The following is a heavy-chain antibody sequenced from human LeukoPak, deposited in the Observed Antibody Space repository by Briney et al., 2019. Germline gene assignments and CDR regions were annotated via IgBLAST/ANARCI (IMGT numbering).Heavy chain of an antibody. D-gene: IGHD3-22*01. CDR3: AKENYDSSGYYVGY. Sequence: GGSLRLSCEASGFTFTNYAMSWVRQAPGKGLEWVSGISGSTGRTYYAGSVMGRFTISRDNSKNTLYLQMNSLRGEDTAVYYCAKENYDSSGYYVGYWGQGTLVTVSS. CDR1: GFTFTNYA. V-gene: IGHV3-23*01. CDR2: ISGSTGRT. J-gene: IGHJ4*02.